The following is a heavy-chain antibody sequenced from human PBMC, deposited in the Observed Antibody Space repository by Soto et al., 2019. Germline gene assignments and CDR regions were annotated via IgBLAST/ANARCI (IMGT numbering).Heavy chain of an antibody. CDR1: GGSISSGGYS. Sequence: PSETLSLTCAVSGGSISSGGYSWSWIRQPPGKGLEWIGYIYHSGSTYYNPSLKSRVTISVDRSKNQFSLKLSSVTAADTAVYYCARRLDYYHSSGYYLGFFDYCGEGAMVTVYS. D-gene: IGHD3-22*01. CDR2: IYHSGST. V-gene: IGHV4-30-2*01. J-gene: IGHJ4*02. CDR3: ARRLDYYHSSGYYLGFFDY.